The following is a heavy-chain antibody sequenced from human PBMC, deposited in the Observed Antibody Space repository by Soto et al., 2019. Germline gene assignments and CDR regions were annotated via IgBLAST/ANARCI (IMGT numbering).Heavy chain of an antibody. Sequence: QVQLVQSGPEVKKPGASVNVSCKSSGYTFSSYGITWVRQVPGQGLEWVGWISPYNGDTSYAKKFQDRVTMTTDTSTATTYMELRSVRSDDTAFYYCARDHVMGRGVIHYLDYWGQGSLVTVSS. CDR3: ARDHVMGRGVIHYLDY. J-gene: IGHJ4*02. CDR1: GYTFSSYG. CDR2: ISPYNGDT. D-gene: IGHD3-10*01. V-gene: IGHV1-18*01.